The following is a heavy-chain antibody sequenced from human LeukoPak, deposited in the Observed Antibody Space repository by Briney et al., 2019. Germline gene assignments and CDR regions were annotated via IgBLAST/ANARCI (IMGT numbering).Heavy chain of an antibody. Sequence: GGSLRLSCAASGFTFSSYWMSWVRQAPGKGLEWVSYISSSGSSKYYADSVTGRFTISRDNAKNSLYLQMNSLRAEDTATYYCAKVGRSNKHGGWGQGTLVTVSS. V-gene: IGHV3-48*04. J-gene: IGHJ4*02. CDR1: GFTFSSYW. CDR3: AKVGRSNKHGG. D-gene: IGHD1/OR15-1a*01. CDR2: ISSSGSSK.